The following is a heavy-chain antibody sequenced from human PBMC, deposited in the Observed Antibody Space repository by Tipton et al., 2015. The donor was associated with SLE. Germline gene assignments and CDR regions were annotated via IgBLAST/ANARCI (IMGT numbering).Heavy chain of an antibody. CDR1: GGSFSGYY. CDR3: ARDLREIGWFGEYNWFDP. J-gene: IGHJ5*02. CDR2: IYYSGST. D-gene: IGHD3-10*01. V-gene: IGHV4-59*12. Sequence: TLSLTCAVYGGSFSGYYWSWIRQPPGKGLEWIGYIYYSGSTNYNPSLKSRLTISVDTSKNQFSLKLSSVTAADTAVYYCARDLREIGWFGEYNWFDPWGQGTLVTVSS.